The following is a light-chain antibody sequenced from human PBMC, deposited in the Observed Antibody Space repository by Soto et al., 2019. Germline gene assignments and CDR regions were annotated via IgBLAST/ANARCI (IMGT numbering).Light chain of an antibody. CDR3: QHHGSSLWT. V-gene: IGKV3-20*01. CDR1: QYVSSIY. J-gene: IGKJ1*01. CDR2: ATS. Sequence: EIVLTQSPGTLSLSPGDGATLSCRASQYVSSIYLGWYQQKPGQAPRLLIYATSTRATGIPDRFSGSGSGTDFTLTISRLEPEDLAVYYCQHHGSSLWTFGQGTKVEIK.